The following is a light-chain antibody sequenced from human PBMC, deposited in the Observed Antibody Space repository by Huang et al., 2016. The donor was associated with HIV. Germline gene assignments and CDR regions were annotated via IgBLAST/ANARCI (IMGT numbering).Light chain of an antibody. CDR2: DAS. Sequence: EIVLTQSPATLSLSPGERATLSCRASQSVSSYLAWYQQQPGQAPRLLIYDASNRATGIPARFSGTGSWTYFTLTISSLEPEDFAVYYCQQRSNWRITFGGGTKVEIK. V-gene: IGKV3-11*01. CDR3: QQRSNWRIT. CDR1: QSVSSY. J-gene: IGKJ4*01.